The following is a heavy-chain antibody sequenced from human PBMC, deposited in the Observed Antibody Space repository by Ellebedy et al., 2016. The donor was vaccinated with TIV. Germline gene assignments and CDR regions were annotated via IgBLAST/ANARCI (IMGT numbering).Heavy chain of an antibody. CDR1: GFTFSSYG. Sequence: GESLKISCAASGFTFSSYGMHWVRQAPGKGLEWVAVISYDGSNKYYADSVKGRFTISRDNSKNTLYLQMNSLRAEDTAVYYCARQVRGVMSWFDPWGQGTLVTVSS. CDR3: ARQVRGVMSWFDP. CDR2: ISYDGSNK. D-gene: IGHD3-10*01. V-gene: IGHV3-30*03. J-gene: IGHJ5*02.